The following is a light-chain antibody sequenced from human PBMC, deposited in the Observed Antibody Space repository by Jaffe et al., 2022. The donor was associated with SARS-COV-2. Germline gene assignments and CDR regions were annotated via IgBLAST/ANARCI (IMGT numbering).Light chain of an antibody. Sequence: EIVMTQSPATLSVSPGERATLSCRASQSVRSNLAWYQQKPGQAPRLLIYGASTRATGIPARFSGGGSGTEFTLTISSLQSEDVAIYYCQHYNNWPPYTFGQGTKLESK. J-gene: IGKJ2*01. CDR3: QHYNNWPPYT. CDR1: QSVRSN. V-gene: IGKV3-15*01. CDR2: GAS.